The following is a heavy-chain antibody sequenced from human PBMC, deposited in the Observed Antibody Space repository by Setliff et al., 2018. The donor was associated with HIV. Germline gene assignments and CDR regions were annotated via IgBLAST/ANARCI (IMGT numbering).Heavy chain of an antibody. D-gene: IGHD3-16*01. J-gene: IGHJ4*02. V-gene: IGHV3-9*01. CDR2: ISWNSGSI. Sequence: SLKISCAASGFTLDDYAMHWVRQAPGKGLEWVSGISWNSGSIGYADSVKGRFTISRDNAKNSLYLQMNSLRAEDTALYYCAKDSRGGFYYFDYWGQGTLVTVSS. CDR1: GFTLDDYA. CDR3: AKDSRGGFYYFDY.